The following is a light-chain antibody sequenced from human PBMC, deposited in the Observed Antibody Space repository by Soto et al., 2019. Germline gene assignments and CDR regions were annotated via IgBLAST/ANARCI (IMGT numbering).Light chain of an antibody. J-gene: IGLJ1*01. CDR1: SRDIGTSNL. CDR2: EVT. Sequence: QSVLTQPASVSGSPGQSITISCTGTSRDIGTSNLVSWYQQYPGKAPKLIIFEVTRRPSGISNRFSGSKSGNTASLTISGLQPGDEADYYCYTSNGISTSLFVFGTGTKVPVL. V-gene: IGLV2-23*02. CDR3: YTSNGISTSLFV.